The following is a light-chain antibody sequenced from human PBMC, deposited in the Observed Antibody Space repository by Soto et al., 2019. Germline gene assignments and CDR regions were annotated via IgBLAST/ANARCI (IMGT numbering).Light chain of an antibody. J-gene: IGKJ1*01. V-gene: IGKV3-20*01. CDR2: GAS. CDR1: QSVSNY. Sequence: EIVGTQSPVTLSLSPSARAALYCRASQSVSNYLAWYQQKPGQAPRLLIYGASSRATGIPDRFSGSGSGTDFTLTISRLEPEDFAVYYCQQYGSSLWTFGQGTKVDIK. CDR3: QQYGSSLWT.